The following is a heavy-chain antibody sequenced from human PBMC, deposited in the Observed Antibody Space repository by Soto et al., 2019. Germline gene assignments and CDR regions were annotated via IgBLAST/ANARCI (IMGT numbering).Heavy chain of an antibody. J-gene: IGHJ4*02. V-gene: IGHV3-33*01. D-gene: IGHD3-16*01. CDR2: IWYDGSNK. CDR1: GFTFSRNG. Sequence: QVQLEQSGGGVVQPGRSLRLSCAASGFTFSRNGMHWVRQAPGKGLEWVAVIWYDGSNKYYADSVKGRFTISRDNSKNTLYLQMNSLRAEETAVYYCARWGDNKKLDYWGQGTLVTVSS. CDR3: ARWGDNKKLDY.